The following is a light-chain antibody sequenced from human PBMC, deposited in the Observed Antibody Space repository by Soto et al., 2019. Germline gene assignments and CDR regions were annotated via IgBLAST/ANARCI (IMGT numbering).Light chain of an antibody. V-gene: IGLV2-14*01. CDR2: EVS. CDR3: CSYTSSTTYV. Sequence: QSALTQPASVSGSPGQSITISCSGTSSDVGGYKYVSWYQQHPGKAPKLMIYEVSNRPSGVSDRLSGSKSGNTASLTISGLQAEDEADYYCCSYTSSTTYVFGTGTKLTVL. CDR1: SSDVGGYKY. J-gene: IGLJ1*01.